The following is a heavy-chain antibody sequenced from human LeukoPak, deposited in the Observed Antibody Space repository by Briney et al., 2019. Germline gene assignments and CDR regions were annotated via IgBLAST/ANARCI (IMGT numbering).Heavy chain of an antibody. CDR1: GYTFTSYG. J-gene: IGHJ4*02. CDR3: ARDYYGSGSYYRFDY. Sequence: ASVKVSCKASGYTFTSYGISWVRQAPGQGLEWMGWISAYNGNTNYAQKLQGRATMTTDTSTTTAYMELRSLRSDDTAVYYCARDYYGSGSYYRFDYWGQGTLVTVSS. D-gene: IGHD3-10*01. V-gene: IGHV1-18*01. CDR2: ISAYNGNT.